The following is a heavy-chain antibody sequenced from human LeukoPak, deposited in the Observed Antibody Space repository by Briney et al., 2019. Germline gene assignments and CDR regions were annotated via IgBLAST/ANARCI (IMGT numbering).Heavy chain of an antibody. J-gene: IGHJ3*02. CDR1: AFSFSNFA. V-gene: IGHV3-23*01. Sequence: GGSLRLSCAGSAFSFSNFAMKWVRQAPAKGLEWVSSIRGGGANPHYADSVKGRLTISRDNSKNTLYMEMNSMRAEDTAVYYCAKCSYTYGNDAYDIWGQGTMVTVSS. D-gene: IGHD5-18*01. CDR3: AKCSYTYGNDAYDI. CDR2: IRGGGANP.